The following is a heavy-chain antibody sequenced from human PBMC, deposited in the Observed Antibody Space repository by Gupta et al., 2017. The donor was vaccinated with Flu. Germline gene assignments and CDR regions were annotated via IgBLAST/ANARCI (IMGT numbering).Heavy chain of an antibody. J-gene: IGHJ4*02. Sequence: QEQLVQSGAEVKRPGASVKISCKTSGYPFASYYIPWVRQAPGQGLEWMGIINPNGGSTNYAQKFQGRVTMIADTSTSTVYMELSRLRSEDTAVYYCARGMPGYTYGYNNFHYWGQGTLVTVSS. CDR2: INPNGGST. CDR3: ARGMPGYTYGYNNFHY. D-gene: IGHD5-18*01. V-gene: IGHV1-46*01. CDR1: GYPFASYY.